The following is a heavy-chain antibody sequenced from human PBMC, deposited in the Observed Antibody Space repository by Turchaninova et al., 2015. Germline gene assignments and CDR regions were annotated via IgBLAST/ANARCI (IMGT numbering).Heavy chain of an antibody. J-gene: IGHJ4*02. CDR2: IYWDEDR. V-gene: IGHV2-5*05. Sequence: QITLKESGPTLVKPTQTLTLTCTFSGFSLSTSGVGVGWIRQPPGKALEWLALIYWDEDRRYGPSFKSRHTITKDPPKNQIGLTMTNMNTMDTATYYCAHRRELYDFWSGYYVYYFDYWGQGTLVTVSS. D-gene: IGHD3-3*01. CDR3: AHRRELYDFWSGYYVYYFDY. CDR1: GFSLSTSGVG.